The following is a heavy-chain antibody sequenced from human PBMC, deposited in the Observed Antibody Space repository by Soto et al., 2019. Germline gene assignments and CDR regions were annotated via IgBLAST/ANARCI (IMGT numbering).Heavy chain of an antibody. D-gene: IGHD6-19*01. CDR1: GYTFTGYY. V-gene: IGHV1-2*04. CDR2: INPNSGGT. Sequence: ASVKVSCKASGYTFTGYYMHWVRQAPGQGLEWMGWINPNSGGTNYAQKFQGWVTMTRDTSISTAYMELSRLRSDDTAVYYCARDLAVAPFRFYGIDVWGQGTTVTVSS. CDR3: ARDLAVAPFRFYGIDV. J-gene: IGHJ6*02.